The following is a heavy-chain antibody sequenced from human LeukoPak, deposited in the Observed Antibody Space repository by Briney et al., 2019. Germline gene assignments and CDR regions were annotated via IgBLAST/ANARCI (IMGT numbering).Heavy chain of an antibody. V-gene: IGHV1-69*13. CDR3: ARDRGRLHYGMDV. J-gene: IGHJ6*02. CDR1: GGTFSSYA. D-gene: IGHD3-16*01. CDR2: IIPIFGTA. Sequence: ASVKVSCKASGGTFSSYAISWVRQAPGQGLEWMGGIIPIFGTANYAQKFQGRVPITADESTSTAYTELSSLRSEDTAVYYCARDRGRLHYGMDVWGQGTTVTVSS.